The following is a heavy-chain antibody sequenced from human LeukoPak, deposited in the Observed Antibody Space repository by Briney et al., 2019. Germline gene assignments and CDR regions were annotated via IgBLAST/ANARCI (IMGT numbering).Heavy chain of an antibody. CDR3: ARPYYYDSRIDP. CDR2: MYYSGST. D-gene: IGHD3-22*01. J-gene: IGHJ5*02. V-gene: IGHV4-30-4*01. CDR1: GGSISSGDYY. Sequence: SQTLPLTCTVSGGSISSGDYYWSWIRQPPGKGLEWIAYMYYSGSTYYNPSLKSRVTMSADTSKNQLSLKLSPVTAADTAVYYCARPYYYDSRIDPWGQGILVTVSS.